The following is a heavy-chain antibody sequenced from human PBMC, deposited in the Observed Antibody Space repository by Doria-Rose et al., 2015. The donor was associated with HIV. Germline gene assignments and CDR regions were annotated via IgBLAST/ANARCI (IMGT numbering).Heavy chain of an antibody. Sequence: PGKGLEWIGYIYSSGSIHYNSSLKSRVTISIDTSKNQFSLKLSSVTAADTAVYYCARFRPSRGIYYSLDVWGKGTTVTVSS. J-gene: IGHJ6*03. CDR2: IYSSGSI. V-gene: IGHV4-4*09. CDR3: ARFRPSRGIYYSLDV. D-gene: IGHD3-10*01.